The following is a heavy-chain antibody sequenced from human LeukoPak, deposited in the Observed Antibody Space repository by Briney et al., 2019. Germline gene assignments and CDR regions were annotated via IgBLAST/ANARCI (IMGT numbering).Heavy chain of an antibody. CDR1: GYTLTELS. J-gene: IGHJ6*02. D-gene: IGHD2-15*01. CDR3: ARYCSGGSCSTSYYYYGLDV. Sequence: ASVKVSCKVSGYTLTELSMHWVRQAPGKGLEWMGGFDPEDGETIYAQKFQGRVTMTEDTSTDTAYMELSSLRSEDTAVYYCARYCSGGSCSTSYYYYGLDVWGQGTTVTVSS. CDR2: FDPEDGET. V-gene: IGHV1-24*01.